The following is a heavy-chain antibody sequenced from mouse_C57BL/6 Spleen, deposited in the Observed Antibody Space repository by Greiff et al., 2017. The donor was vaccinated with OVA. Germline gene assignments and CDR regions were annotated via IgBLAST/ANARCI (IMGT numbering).Heavy chain of an antibody. Sequence: EVKLVESGGGLVKPGGSLKLSCAASGFTFSSYTMSWVRQTPEKRLEWVATISGGGGNTYYPDSVKGRFTISRDNAKNTLYLQMSSLRAEDTALYYCARPTMAPYWYFDVWGTGTTVTVSS. CDR2: ISGGGGNT. V-gene: IGHV5-9*01. CDR1: GFTFSSYT. CDR3: ARPTMAPYWYFDV. D-gene: IGHD2-1*01. J-gene: IGHJ1*03.